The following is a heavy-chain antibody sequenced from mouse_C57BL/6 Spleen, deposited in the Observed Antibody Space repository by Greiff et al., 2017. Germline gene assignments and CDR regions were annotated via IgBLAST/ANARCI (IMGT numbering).Heavy chain of an antibody. CDR2: IDPSDSYT. J-gene: IGHJ2*01. CDR3: ARGGYGNHYFDY. CDR1: GYTFTSYW. D-gene: IGHD2-10*02. V-gene: IGHV1-69*01. Sequence: QVQLQQPGAELVMPGASVKLSCKASGYTFTSYWMHWVKQRPGQGLEWIGEIDPSDSYTNYNQKFKGKSTLTVDKSSSTAYMQLSSLTSEDSAVYYCARGGYGNHYFDYWGQGTTLTDAS.